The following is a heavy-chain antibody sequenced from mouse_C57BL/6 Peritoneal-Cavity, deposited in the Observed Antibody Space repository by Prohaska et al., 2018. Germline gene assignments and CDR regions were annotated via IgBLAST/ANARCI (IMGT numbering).Heavy chain of an antibody. D-gene: IGHD2-1*01. J-gene: IGHJ1*03. Sequence: EVQLLETGGGLVQPGVSRGLSCEGSGFTFSGFWMSWVRQTPGKTLDWIGDINSDGSAINYAPSIKDRFTIFRDNDKSTLYLQMSNVRSEDTATYFCMRYGNYWYFDVWGTGTTVTVSS. CDR2: INSDGSAI. V-gene: IGHV11-2*01. CDR1: GFTFSGFW. CDR3: MRYGNYWYFDV.